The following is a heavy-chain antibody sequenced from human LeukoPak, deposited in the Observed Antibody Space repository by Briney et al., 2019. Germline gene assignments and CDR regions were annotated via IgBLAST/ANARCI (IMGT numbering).Heavy chain of an antibody. CDR3: AREADTAMVGDAFDI. V-gene: IGHV3-7*01. Sequence: PGGSLRLSCAASGFTFSSYWMSWVRQAPGKGLEWVANIKQDGSEKYYVDSVKGRFTISRDNAKNSLYLQMNSLRAEDTAVHYCAREADTAMVGDAFDIWGQGTMVTVSS. D-gene: IGHD5-18*01. CDR1: GFTFSSYW. J-gene: IGHJ3*02. CDR2: IKQDGSEK.